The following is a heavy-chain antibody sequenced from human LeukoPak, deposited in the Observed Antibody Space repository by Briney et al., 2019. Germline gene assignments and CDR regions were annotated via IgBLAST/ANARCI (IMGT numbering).Heavy chain of an antibody. J-gene: IGHJ4*02. CDR2: MSSSGVS. D-gene: IGHD1-20*01. Sequence: KASETLSLTCTVSGGSISSNYWNWIRLPAGKGLEWIGRMSSSGVSNYNPSLQSRVTISVDKPRNQLSLKLTAVTAADTAVYYCVRGPPSYNWNDGGYFDYWGQGTLATVSS. CDR3: VRGPPSYNWNDGGYFDY. CDR1: GGSISSNY. V-gene: IGHV4-4*07.